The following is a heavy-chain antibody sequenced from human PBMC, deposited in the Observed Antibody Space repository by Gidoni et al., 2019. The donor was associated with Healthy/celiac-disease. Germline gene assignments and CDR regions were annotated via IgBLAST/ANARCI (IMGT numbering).Heavy chain of an antibody. CDR1: GYTFTGYY. J-gene: IGHJ5*02. CDR2: INPNSGGT. CDR3: ARESLRHYDSSGNWFDP. Sequence: QVQLVQSGAEVKKPGASVKVSCKASGYTFTGYYMHWVRQAPGQGLEWMGWINPNSGGTNYAQKFQGRVTMTRDTSISTAYMELSRLRSDDTAVYYCARESLRHYDSSGNWFDPWGQGTLVTVSS. V-gene: IGHV1-2*02. D-gene: IGHD3-22*01.